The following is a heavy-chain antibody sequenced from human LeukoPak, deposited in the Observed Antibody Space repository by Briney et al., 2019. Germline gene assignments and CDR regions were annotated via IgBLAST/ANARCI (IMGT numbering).Heavy chain of an antibody. Sequence: ASVKVSCKASGDTFTGYYMNWVRQAPGQGLEWMGWINSDSGFTKYAQKFQGRVTMTRDTSITTVYMDLTRLTSDDTAVYYCARNFDMKGFDPWGQGTLVSVSP. V-gene: IGHV1-2*02. J-gene: IGHJ5*02. D-gene: IGHD3-9*01. CDR2: INSDSGFT. CDR1: GDTFTGYY. CDR3: ARNFDMKGFDP.